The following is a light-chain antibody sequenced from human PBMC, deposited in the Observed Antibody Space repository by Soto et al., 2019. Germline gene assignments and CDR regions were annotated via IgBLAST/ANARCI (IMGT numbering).Light chain of an antibody. J-gene: IGLJ2*01. V-gene: IGLV1-47*02. CDR3: ASWDDRLGAVI. Sequence: QSVLTQPPSASGTPGQRVFISCSVSSSNIGGTNYAYWYQQLPGAAPKLLMHSNNLRPSGVPERISGSKSGTSASLVISGLRSEDEAVYYCASWDDRLGAVIFGGGTKVTLL. CDR1: SSNIGGTNY. CDR2: SNN.